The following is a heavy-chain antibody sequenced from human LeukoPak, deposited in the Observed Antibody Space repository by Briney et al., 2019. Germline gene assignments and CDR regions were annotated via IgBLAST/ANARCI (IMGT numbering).Heavy chain of an antibody. V-gene: IGHV4-39*07. CDR1: GGSISSSPYY. CDR2: IYYSGST. CDR3: ARVGTWIQLWFPFDY. D-gene: IGHD5-18*01. J-gene: IGHJ4*02. Sequence: SETLSLTCTVSGGSISSSPYYWGWIRQPPGKGLEWIGSIYYSGSTYYNPSLKSRVTISVDTSKNQFSLKLSSVTAADTAVYYCARVGTWIQLWFPFDYWGQGTLVTVSS.